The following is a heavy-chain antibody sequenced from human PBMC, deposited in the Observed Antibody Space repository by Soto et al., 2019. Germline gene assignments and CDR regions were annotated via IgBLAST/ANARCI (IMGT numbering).Heavy chain of an antibody. Sequence: QVQLQGSGPGQVKPSETLSLTYTGSGDSISDYFYWSWIRQPAGKGLEWIGRIYTDGTTKYNPSHKSRVTLSLDKSKNQFSLRLSSVTAADTAVYYFAREVRGGFTGIFDQWGRGSRVTVSS. V-gene: IGHV4-4*07. CDR2: IYTDGTT. J-gene: IGHJ4*02. CDR1: GDSISDYFY. CDR3: AREVRGGFTGIFDQ. D-gene: IGHD2-15*01.